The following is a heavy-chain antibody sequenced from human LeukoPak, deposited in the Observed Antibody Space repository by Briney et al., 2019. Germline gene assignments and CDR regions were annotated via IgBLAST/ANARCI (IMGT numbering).Heavy chain of an antibody. CDR3: ARETGTFYGMNV. J-gene: IGHJ6*02. CDR1: GYTFTSYD. Sequence: ASVKVSCKASGYTFTSYDINWVRQATGQGLEWMGWMNPNSGNTGYAQKFQGRVTMTRNTSISTAYMELSSLRSEDTAVYYCARETGTFYGMNVWGQGTTVTVSS. CDR2: MNPNSGNT. V-gene: IGHV1-8*01. D-gene: IGHD6-13*01.